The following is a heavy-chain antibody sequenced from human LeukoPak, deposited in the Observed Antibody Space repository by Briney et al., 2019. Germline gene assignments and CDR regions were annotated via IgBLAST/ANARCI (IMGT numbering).Heavy chain of an antibody. V-gene: IGHV3-7*01. Sequence: GRSLRLSCAASGFTFDDYAMHWVRQAPGKGLEWVANIKQDGSEKDYVDSVKGRFTISRDNPKNSLFLQMNSLRAEDTAVYYCARYCGGDCYGMDVWGQGTTVTVSS. J-gene: IGHJ6*02. CDR3: ARYCGGDCYGMDV. D-gene: IGHD2-21*02. CDR1: GFTFDDYA. CDR2: IKQDGSEK.